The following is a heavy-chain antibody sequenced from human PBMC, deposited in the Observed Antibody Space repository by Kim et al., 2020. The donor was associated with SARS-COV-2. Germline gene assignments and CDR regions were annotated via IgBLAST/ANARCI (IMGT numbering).Heavy chain of an antibody. Sequence: DGRKTDYAASVKGRFTISRDDSKNTLYLQMNSLKTEDTAMYYCTTGANYWGQGTLVTVSS. J-gene: IGHJ4*02. D-gene: IGHD5-12*01. CDR3: TTGANY. V-gene: IGHV3-15*01. CDR2: DGRKT.